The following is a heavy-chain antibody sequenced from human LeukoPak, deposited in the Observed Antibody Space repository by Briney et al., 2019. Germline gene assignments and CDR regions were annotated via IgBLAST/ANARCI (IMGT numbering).Heavy chain of an antibody. CDR1: GGTFSSYA. CDR3: ATWRVGGYDLGYFDL. D-gene: IGHD5-12*01. V-gene: IGHV1-69*05. Sequence: GASVKVSCKASGGTFSSYAISWVRQAPGQGLEWMGGIIPIFGTANYAQKFQGRVTITTDESTSTAYMELSSLRLDDTAEYYCATWRVGGYDLGYFDLWGRGTLVTVSS. J-gene: IGHJ2*01. CDR2: IIPIFGTA.